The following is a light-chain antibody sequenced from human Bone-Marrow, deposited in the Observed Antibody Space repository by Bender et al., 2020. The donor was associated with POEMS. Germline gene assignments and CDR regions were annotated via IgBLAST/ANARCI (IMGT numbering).Light chain of an antibody. CDR3: HVWDSTVDHV. CDR1: RLGSKY. V-gene: IGLV3-1*01. Sequence: YDLTQPPSVSVSPGQTASITCSGDRLGSKYVYWYQQRSGQSPVLVIYEDEKRPSAIPERFSGSNSGNTATLTISGTQAMDEADYYCHVWDSTVDHVFGTGTTVTVL. J-gene: IGLJ1*01. CDR2: EDE.